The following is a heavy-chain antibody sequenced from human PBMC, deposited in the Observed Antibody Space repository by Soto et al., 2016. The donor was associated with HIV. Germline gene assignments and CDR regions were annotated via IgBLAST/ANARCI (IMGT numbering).Heavy chain of an antibody. D-gene: IGHD3-10*01. CDR2: IYSGGTT. J-gene: IGHJ6*02. Sequence: EVQLVESGGALVQPGGSLRLSCAASGFTVSSNYISWVRQAPGKGLEWVSVIYSGGTTYHADSVKGRFTISRDTSKNTLYLQMNSLRAEDTAVYYCARSYGRGGSGILFSDQPYYGMDVWGQGTTVTVSS. V-gene: IGHV3-66*01. CDR3: ARSYGRGGSGILFSDQPYYGMDV. CDR1: GFTVSSNY.